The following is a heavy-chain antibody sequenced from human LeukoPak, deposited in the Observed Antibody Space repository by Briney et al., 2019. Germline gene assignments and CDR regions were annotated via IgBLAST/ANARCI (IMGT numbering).Heavy chain of an antibody. CDR2: IYTSGST. D-gene: IGHD5-18*01. V-gene: IGHV4-4*07. CDR3: ARERYSYGSHAFYYFDY. J-gene: IGHJ4*02. Sequence: SETLSLTCTVSGGSISSYYWSWIRQPAGKGLEWIGRIYTSGSTNYNPSLKSRVTISVDTSKNQFSLKLSSVTAADTAVYYCARERYSYGSHAFYYFDYWGQGTLVTVSS. CDR1: GGSISSYY.